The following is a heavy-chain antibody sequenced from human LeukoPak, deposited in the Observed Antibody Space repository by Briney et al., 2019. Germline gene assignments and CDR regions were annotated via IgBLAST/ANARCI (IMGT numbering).Heavy chain of an antibody. Sequence: GESLRLSCAASGFTFDDYAMHWARQAPGKGLEWVSGISWNSGSIGYADSVKGRFTISRDHAKNSLYLQMNSLRAEDTALYYCASSIAAAQNPYFDYWGQGTLVTVSS. CDR2: ISWNSGSI. CDR1: GFTFDDYA. CDR3: ASSIAAAQNPYFDY. J-gene: IGHJ4*02. V-gene: IGHV3-9*01. D-gene: IGHD6-13*01.